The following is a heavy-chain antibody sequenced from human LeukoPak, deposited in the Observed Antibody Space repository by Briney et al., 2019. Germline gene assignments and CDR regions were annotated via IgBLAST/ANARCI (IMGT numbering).Heavy chain of an antibody. D-gene: IGHD2-2*01. CDR1: GGTFNSYT. V-gene: IGHV1-69*13. CDR2: IIPIFSTA. Sequence: GASVKVSCKASGGTFNSYTISWVRQAPGQGLEWMGGIIPIFSTANYAQKFQGRVTITADESTSTAYMELSSLTSEDTAVYYCARPSSTSWKYQFDYWGQGTLVTVSS. J-gene: IGHJ4*02. CDR3: ARPSSTSWKYQFDY.